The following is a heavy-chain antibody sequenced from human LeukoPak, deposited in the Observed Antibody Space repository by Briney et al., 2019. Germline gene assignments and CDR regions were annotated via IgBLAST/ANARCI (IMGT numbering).Heavy chain of an antibody. CDR1: GFTFNNYW. Sequence: GSLRLSCAASGFTFNNYWMHWVRLVPGRGLVWVSRINSDGSSRHFADSVKGRFTIFRENAKNTVYLQMNSLRGDDTAVYYCTRGSSGVSYYSAMDVWGQGTTVTVSS. CDR2: INSDGSSR. D-gene: IGHD2-21*01. J-gene: IGHJ6*02. V-gene: IGHV3-74*01. CDR3: TRGSSGVSYYSAMDV.